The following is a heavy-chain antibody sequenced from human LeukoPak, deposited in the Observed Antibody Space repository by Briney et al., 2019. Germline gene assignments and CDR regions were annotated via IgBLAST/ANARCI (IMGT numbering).Heavy chain of an antibody. Sequence: ASVKVSCKVSGYTLTELSMHWVRQAPRKGLEWMGGFDPEDGETIYAQKFQGRVTMTEDTSTDTAYMELSSLRSEDTAVYYCATVKVDSIAVAGTLLDYWGQGTLVTVSS. CDR2: FDPEDGET. CDR3: ATVKVDSIAVAGTLLDY. J-gene: IGHJ4*02. D-gene: IGHD6-19*01. CDR1: GYTLTELS. V-gene: IGHV1-24*01.